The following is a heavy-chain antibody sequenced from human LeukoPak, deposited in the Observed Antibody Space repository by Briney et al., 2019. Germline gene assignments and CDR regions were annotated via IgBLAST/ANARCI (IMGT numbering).Heavy chain of an antibody. D-gene: IGHD3-22*01. CDR1: GGSFSGYY. J-gene: IGHJ4*02. CDR2: INHSGST. CDR3: ARGRSYYDSSGYVDY. Sequence: SETLSLTCAVYGGSFSGYYWSWIRQPPGKGLEWIGEINHSGSTNYNPSLKSRVTISVDTSKNQFSLKLSSVTAADTAVYYCARGRSYYDSSGYVDYWGQGTLVTVSS. V-gene: IGHV4-34*01.